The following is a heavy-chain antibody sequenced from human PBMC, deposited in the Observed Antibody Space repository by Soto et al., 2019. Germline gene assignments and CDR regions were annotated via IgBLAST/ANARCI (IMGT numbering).Heavy chain of an antibody. V-gene: IGHV4-59*01. CDR2: IYYSGST. CDR3: ARRYGSAFDF. Sequence: QVQLQESGPGLVKPSETLSLTCTVSGGSISSYYWSWIRQPPGKGLEWIGYIYYSGSTNYHPSLKSRATISVDTSKNQFSLKLTSVTAADTAVYYCARRYGSAFDFWGQGTMVTVSS. J-gene: IGHJ3*01. CDR1: GGSISSYY. D-gene: IGHD3-10*01.